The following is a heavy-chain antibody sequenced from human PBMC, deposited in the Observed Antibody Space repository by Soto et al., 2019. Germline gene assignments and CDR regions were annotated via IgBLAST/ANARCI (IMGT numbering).Heavy chain of an antibody. CDR1: GFSLSTSGVG. Sequence: QITLKESGPTLVKPTQTLTLTCTFSGFSLSTSGVGVGWIRQPPGRALEWLALIYWDDDKRYSPSLRSRLAITKDTSKSQVVLTMTNMEAVDTATWYCAHRRHGETFDYWGQGTLVTVSS. J-gene: IGHJ4*02. CDR3: AHRRHGETFDY. D-gene: IGHD4-17*01. CDR2: IYWDDDK. V-gene: IGHV2-5*02.